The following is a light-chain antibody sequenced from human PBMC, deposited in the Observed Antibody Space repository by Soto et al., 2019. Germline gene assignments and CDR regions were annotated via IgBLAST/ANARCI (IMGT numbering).Light chain of an antibody. J-gene: IGLJ1*01. CDR1: AGDFGSYNL. CDR2: EAT. Sequence: QSVLTQPDSVSGSPGQSITISCTGTAGDFGSYNLVSWYQQRPGKAPKLLIYEATKRPLGLSNRFSGSRSGNTASLTISGLQAEDEADYYCSSYASYISSYVFGPGTKVTVL. CDR3: SSYASYISSYV. V-gene: IGLV2-23*01.